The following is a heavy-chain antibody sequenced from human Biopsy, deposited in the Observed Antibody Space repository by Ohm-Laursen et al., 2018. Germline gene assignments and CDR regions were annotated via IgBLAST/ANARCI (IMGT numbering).Heavy chain of an antibody. V-gene: IGHV3-9*01. Sequence: SLRLSCAASGFTFDDNAMHWVRQAPGKGLEWVSGISWNSGIKDYADSVKGRSAISRDNAKNSLYLQMSSLSSEDTALYYCTKARGRFLEWVDPFDFWGQGTMVTVSS. CDR3: TKARGRFLEWVDPFDF. J-gene: IGHJ3*01. CDR2: ISWNSGIK. CDR1: GFTFDDNA. D-gene: IGHD3-3*01.